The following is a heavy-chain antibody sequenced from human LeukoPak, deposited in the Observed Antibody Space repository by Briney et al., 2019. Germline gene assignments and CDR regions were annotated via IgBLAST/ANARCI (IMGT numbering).Heavy chain of an antibody. J-gene: IGHJ4*02. CDR1: GFTFRSYW. V-gene: IGHV3-23*01. CDR2: ISGSGGST. D-gene: IGHD7-27*01. Sequence: PGGSLKISCAASGFTFRSYWMSWVRQAPGKGLEWVSAISGSGGSTYYADSVKGWFTISRDNSKNTLYLQMNSLRAEDTAVYYCAKVTNWDFLFPRYYFDYWGQGTLVTVSS. CDR3: AKVTNWDFLFPRYYFDY.